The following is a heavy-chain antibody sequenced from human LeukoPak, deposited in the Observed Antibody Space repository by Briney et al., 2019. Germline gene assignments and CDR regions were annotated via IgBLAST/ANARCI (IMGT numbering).Heavy chain of an antibody. J-gene: IGHJ5*02. CDR2: INHSGST. Sequence: SETLSLTCAVYGGSFSGYYWSWIRQPPGNGLEWIGEINHSGSTNYNPSLKSRVTISVDTSKNQFSLKLSSVTAADTAVYYCARGGLRYFDWLLYGNWFDPWGQGTLVTVSS. CDR1: GGSFSGYY. V-gene: IGHV4-34*01. D-gene: IGHD3-9*01. CDR3: ARGGLRYFDWLLYGNWFDP.